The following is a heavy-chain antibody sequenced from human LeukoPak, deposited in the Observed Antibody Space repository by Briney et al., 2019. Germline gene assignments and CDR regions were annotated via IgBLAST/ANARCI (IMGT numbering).Heavy chain of an antibody. CDR3: AKDQGVVAATRSVAFDI. Sequence: PGGSLRLSCAASGFTFSSYAMSWVRQAPGKGLEWVSAISGSGGSTYYADSVKGRFTISRDNSKNTLYLQMNSLRAEDTAVYYCAKDQGVVAATRSVAFDIWGQGTMVTVSS. CDR2: ISGSGGST. CDR1: GFTFSSYA. J-gene: IGHJ3*02. D-gene: IGHD2-15*01. V-gene: IGHV3-23*01.